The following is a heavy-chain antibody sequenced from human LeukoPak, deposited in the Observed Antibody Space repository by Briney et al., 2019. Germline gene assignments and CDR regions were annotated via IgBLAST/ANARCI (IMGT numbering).Heavy chain of an antibody. CDR1: GGSFSGYY. Sequence: SETLSLTCAVYGGSFSGYYWSWIRQPPGKGLEWIGEINHSGSTNYNPSLKSRATISVDTSKNQFSLKLSSVTAADTAVYYCARGLSRGYSYGRFDYWGQGTLVTVSS. D-gene: IGHD5-18*01. V-gene: IGHV4-34*01. CDR2: INHSGST. CDR3: ARGLSRGYSYGRFDY. J-gene: IGHJ4*02.